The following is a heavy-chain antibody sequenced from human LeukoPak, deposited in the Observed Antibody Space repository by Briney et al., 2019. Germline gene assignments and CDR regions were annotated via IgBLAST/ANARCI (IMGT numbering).Heavy chain of an antibody. D-gene: IGHD6-13*01. CDR1: GYSFTTYW. CDR2: IYHGDSDT. V-gene: IGHV5-51*01. Sequence: GESLKISCKGSGYSFTTYWVGWVRQMPGKGLEWMGIIYHGDSDTRYSPSFQGQVTFSADRSISTAYLQWSSLKASDTAMYYCARRGSNWSLDSWGQGTLVTVSS. J-gene: IGHJ4*02. CDR3: ARRGSNWSLDS.